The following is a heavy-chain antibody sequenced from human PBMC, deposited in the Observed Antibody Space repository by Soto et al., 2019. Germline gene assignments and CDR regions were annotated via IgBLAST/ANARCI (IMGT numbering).Heavy chain of an antibody. CDR2: IWYDGSNK. Sequence: PGGSLRLSFAASGFTFSSYGMHWVRQAPGKGLEWVAVIWYDGSNKYYADSVKGRFTISRDNSKNTLYLQMNSLRAEDTAVYYCXKDRKTWFDYWGQGTLVTVSS. CDR3: XKDRKTWFDY. CDR1: GFTFSSYG. J-gene: IGHJ4*02. V-gene: IGHV3-33*06.